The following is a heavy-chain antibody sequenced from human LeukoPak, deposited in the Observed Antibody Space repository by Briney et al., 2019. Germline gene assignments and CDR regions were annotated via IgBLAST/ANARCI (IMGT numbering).Heavy chain of an antibody. CDR2: ISGTGGAT. Sequence: GGSLRLSCVASGFSFGNYAMSWVRQAPGKGLQWVSQISGTGGATWYAGFARDRFTISRDNSKKTLFLQMSGLRVEDTAMYYCVKDPRDTYGTNWFVSWGQGTLLIVSS. J-gene: IGHJ5*01. D-gene: IGHD2-21*01. CDR1: GFSFGNYA. V-gene: IGHV3-23*01. CDR3: VKDPRDTYGTNWFVS.